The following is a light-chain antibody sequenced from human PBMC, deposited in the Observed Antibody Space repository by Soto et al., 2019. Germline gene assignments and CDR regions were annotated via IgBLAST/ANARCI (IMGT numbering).Light chain of an antibody. CDR1: SSDVGIYNY. J-gene: IGLJ1*01. CDR3: SSYTTSSTRV. Sequence: QTFLTQSASVSGSPGQSIAISCTGSSSDVGIYNYVSWYQQHPGKVPKLIIYEVSNRPSGVSNRFSGSKSGNTASLTISGLQAEDEADYYCSSYTTSSTRVFGTGTKITVL. V-gene: IGLV2-14*01. CDR2: EVS.